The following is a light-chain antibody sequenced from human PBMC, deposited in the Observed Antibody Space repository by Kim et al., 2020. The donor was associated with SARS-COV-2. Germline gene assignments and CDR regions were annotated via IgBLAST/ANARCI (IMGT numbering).Light chain of an antibody. CDR3: QQSYEIPLT. V-gene: IGKV1-39*01. Sequence: DIQMTQSPSSLSASVGDTVTITCRASQTINNHLNWYQQKPGKAPKFLIYAASSLQSGVPSRFSGSGSGTDFTLTINSLQPEDFATYYCQQSYEIPLTFGGGTKVDIK. J-gene: IGKJ4*01. CDR1: QTINNH. CDR2: AAS.